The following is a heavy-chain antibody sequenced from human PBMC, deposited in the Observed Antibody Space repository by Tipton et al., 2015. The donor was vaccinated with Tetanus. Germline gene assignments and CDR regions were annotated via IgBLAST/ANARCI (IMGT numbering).Heavy chain of an antibody. CDR1: GFTFTTYG. D-gene: IGHD3-10*01. V-gene: IGHV3-23*04. CDR3: ATARNKVSITRLQY. Sequence: QLVQSGGGLVQPGGSLRLSCAASGFTFTTYGMTWVRLAPGKGLEWVAVITGSGVGTYYSDSVKGRFTVSRDNSRNTLYLQLNSLRVEDTAVYYCATARNKVSITRLQYWGPGTLVTVSS. CDR2: ITGSGVGT. J-gene: IGHJ4*02.